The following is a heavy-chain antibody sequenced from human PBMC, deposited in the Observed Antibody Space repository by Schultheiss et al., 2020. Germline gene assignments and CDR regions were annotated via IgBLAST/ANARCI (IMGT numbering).Heavy chain of an antibody. Sequence: SQTLSLTCTVSGGSISSYYWSWIRQPPGKGLEWIGEIYHSGSTNYNPSLKSRVTISVDTSKNQLSLKLSSVTAADTAVYFCARYYSPSGYFDYWGQGTLVTVSS. J-gene: IGHJ4*02. D-gene: IGHD1-26*01. CDR2: IYHSGST. V-gene: IGHV4-59*08. CDR3: ARYYSPSGYFDY. CDR1: GGSISSYY.